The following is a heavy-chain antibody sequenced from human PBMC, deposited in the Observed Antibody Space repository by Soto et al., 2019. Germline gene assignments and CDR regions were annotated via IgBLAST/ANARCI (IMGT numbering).Heavy chain of an antibody. D-gene: IGHD5-12*01. Sequence: LRLSCAASGFTFSSYAMHWVRQAPGKGLEWVAVISYDGSNKYYADSVKGRFTISRDNSKNTLYLQMNSLRAEDTAVYYCAKDPGSDNWFDPWGQGTLVTFSS. CDR2: ISYDGSNK. CDR3: AKDPGSDNWFDP. CDR1: GFTFSSYA. J-gene: IGHJ5*02. V-gene: IGHV3-30-3*01.